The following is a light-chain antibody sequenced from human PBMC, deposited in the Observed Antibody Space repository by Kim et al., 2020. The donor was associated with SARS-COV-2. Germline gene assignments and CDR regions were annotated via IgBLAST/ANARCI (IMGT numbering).Light chain of an antibody. CDR2: QDN. CDR3: QAWDSSTGV. J-gene: IGLJ1*01. Sequence: SGSPGQTASITCSGDKLGDKYACWYQQKPGQSPVLVIYQDNKRPSGIPERFSGSNSGNTATLTISGTQAMDEADYYCQAWDSSTGVFGTGTKVTVL. V-gene: IGLV3-1*01. CDR1: KLGDKY.